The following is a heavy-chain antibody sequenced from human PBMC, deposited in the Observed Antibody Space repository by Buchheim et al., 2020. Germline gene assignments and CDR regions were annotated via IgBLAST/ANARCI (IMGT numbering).Heavy chain of an antibody. CDR1: GNTFTSYQ. D-gene: IGHD3-22*01. CDR3: VRGGYYGSSGLWN. Sequence: QVQLVQSGAEVKKPGASVKVSCKAPGNTFTSYQMHWVRQAPGQGLEWMGIINPIDGSTSYAQKLRGRVTMTRDTSTSTVYMDLSSLRYEDTAMYYCVRGGYYGSSGLWNWGQGTL. CDR2: INPIDGST. V-gene: IGHV1-46*04. J-gene: IGHJ4*02.